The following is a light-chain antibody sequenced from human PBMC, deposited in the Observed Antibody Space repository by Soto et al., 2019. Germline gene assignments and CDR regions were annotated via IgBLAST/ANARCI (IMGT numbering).Light chain of an antibody. CDR1: QSIHTS. V-gene: IGKV3-11*01. J-gene: IGKJ5*01. Sequence: VFTQYPTTPSLSPGERAPPSCRASQSIHTSLAWYQQKSGKPPRLVIYDSTLRANGVPDRFGGSRSGTEFTLTINSLEPEDFAVYYCQQRNVWPPITFDQGTRLEI. CDR3: QQRNVWPPIT. CDR2: DST.